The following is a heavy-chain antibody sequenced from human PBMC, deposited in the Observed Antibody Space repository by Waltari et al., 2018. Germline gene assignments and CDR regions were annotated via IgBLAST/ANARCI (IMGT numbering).Heavy chain of an antibody. Sequence: QVQLVQSGAEVKKPGSSVKVSCKASGGTFSSYAISWVRQAPGQGLEWMGGIIPIFGTANYAQKFQGRVTITADESTSTAYMELSSLRSEDTAVYYCARVAGYSYGRPENNWFDPWGQGTLVTVSS. CDR2: IIPIFGTA. CDR1: GGTFSSYA. V-gene: IGHV1-69*01. J-gene: IGHJ5*02. D-gene: IGHD5-18*01. CDR3: ARVAGYSYGRPENNWFDP.